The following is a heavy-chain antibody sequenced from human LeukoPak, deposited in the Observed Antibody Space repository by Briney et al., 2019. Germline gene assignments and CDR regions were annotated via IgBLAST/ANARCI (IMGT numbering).Heavy chain of an antibody. J-gene: IGHJ4*02. CDR2: ISGSGGST. CDR3: AKLNSSSPDY. CDR1: GFTVSSNY. V-gene: IGHV3-23*01. Sequence: QAGGSLRLSCAASGFTVSSNYMSWVRQAPGKGLERVSAISGSGGSTYYADSVKGRFTISRDDSKNTLYLQMNSLRAEDTAVYYCAKLNSSSPDYWGQGTLVTVSS. D-gene: IGHD6-13*01.